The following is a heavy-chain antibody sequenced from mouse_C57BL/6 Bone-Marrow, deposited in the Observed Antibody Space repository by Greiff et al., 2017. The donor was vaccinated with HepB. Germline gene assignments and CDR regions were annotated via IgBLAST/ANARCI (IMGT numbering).Heavy chain of an antibody. CDR1: GFTFSSYA. J-gene: IGHJ2*01. Sequence: EVQLVESGGGLVKPGGSLKLSCAASGFTFSSYAMSWVRQTPEKRLEWVATISDGGSYTYYPDNVKGRFTISRDNAKNNLYLQMSHLKSEDTAMYYCARDHYDPPDYWGQGTTLTVSS. V-gene: IGHV5-4*01. D-gene: IGHD2-4*01. CDR3: ARDHYDPPDY. CDR2: ISDGGSYT.